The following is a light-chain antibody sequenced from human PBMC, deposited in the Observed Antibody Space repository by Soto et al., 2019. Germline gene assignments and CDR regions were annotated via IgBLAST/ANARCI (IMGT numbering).Light chain of an antibody. CDR3: QLYNRNTWS. CDR2: GAS. Sequence: DIQMTQSPSTLSASVGGRVTITCRASQSVGTWVAWYQQKPGKAPKLLIYGASNLESGVPSRFSGSGSGTEFTLTITTLQPDDFATYFCQLYNRNTWSFRPGTKVDI. V-gene: IGKV1-5*01. CDR1: QSVGTW. J-gene: IGKJ1*01.